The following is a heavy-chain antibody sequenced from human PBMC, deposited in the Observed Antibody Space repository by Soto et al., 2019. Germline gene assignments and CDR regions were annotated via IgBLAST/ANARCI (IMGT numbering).Heavy chain of an antibody. CDR2: IYYSGST. V-gene: IGHV4-59*12. D-gene: IGHD4-17*01. CDR3: ARGSLLRCYYGMDV. Sequence: SETLSLTCTVSGGSISSYYWSWIRQPPGKGLEWIGYIYYSGSTNYNPSLKSRVTISVDTSKNQFSLKLSSVTAADTAVYYCARGSLLRCYYGMDVWGQGTTVTVSS. J-gene: IGHJ6*02. CDR1: GGSISSYY.